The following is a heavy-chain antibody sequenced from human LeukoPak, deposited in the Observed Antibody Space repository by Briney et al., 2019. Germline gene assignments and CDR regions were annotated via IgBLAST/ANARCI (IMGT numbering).Heavy chain of an antibody. CDR1: GFSLSTSGVG. D-gene: IGHD2-15*01. CDR2: IYWNDDK. CDR3: AHYCSGGSCYSWFDP. J-gene: IGHJ5*02. Sequence: SGPTLVKTTQTLTLTCTFSGFSLSTSGVGVGWIRQPPGKALEWLALIYWNDDKRYSPSLKSRLTITKDTSKNQVVLTMTNMDPVDTATYYCAHYCSGGSCYSWFDPWGQGTLVTVSS. V-gene: IGHV2-5*01.